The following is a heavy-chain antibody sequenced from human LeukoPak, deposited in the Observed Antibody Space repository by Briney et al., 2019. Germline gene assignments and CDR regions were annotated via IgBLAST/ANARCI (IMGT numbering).Heavy chain of an antibody. D-gene: IGHD1-26*01. J-gene: IGHJ1*01. CDR3: AKDQDSGKYYVRHFQH. Sequence: GSLRLSCAASGFAFISYGMHWVRQAPGKGLEWVAVISYDGSKKFYADSVKGRFTISRDNSKNTLSLQMDSLRAEDTAVYYCAKDQDSGKYYVRHFQHWGQGTLVTVSS. CDR2: ISYDGSKK. CDR1: GFAFISYG. V-gene: IGHV3-30*18.